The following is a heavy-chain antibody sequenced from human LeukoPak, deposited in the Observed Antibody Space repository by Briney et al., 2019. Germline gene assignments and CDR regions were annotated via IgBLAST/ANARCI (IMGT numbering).Heavy chain of an antibody. Sequence: SETLSLTCAVSGGSISSGGYSWSWIRQPPGKGLEWIGYIYYSGSTYYNPSLRSRVTISLDTSKNQFSLKLSSVTAADTAVYYCARDYDFRSGLYNWGQGTLVTVSS. CDR3: ARDYDFRSGLYN. CDR2: IYYSGST. CDR1: GGSISSGGYS. V-gene: IGHV4-30-4*07. J-gene: IGHJ4*02. D-gene: IGHD3-3*01.